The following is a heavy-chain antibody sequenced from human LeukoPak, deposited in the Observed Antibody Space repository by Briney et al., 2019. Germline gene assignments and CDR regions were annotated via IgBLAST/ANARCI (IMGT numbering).Heavy chain of an antibody. CDR2: INPNSGGT. V-gene: IGHV1-2*02. D-gene: IGHD2-2*01. Sequence: ASVKVSFNASVYTFTGYYMHWVRQAPGQGLEWMGWINPNSGGTNYAQKFHGRVTMTRDTSISTAYMELSRLRSDETAVYYCARSTVVVVPAATVDAFDIWGQGTMVTVSS. J-gene: IGHJ3*02. CDR1: VYTFTGYY. CDR3: ARSTVVVVPAATVDAFDI.